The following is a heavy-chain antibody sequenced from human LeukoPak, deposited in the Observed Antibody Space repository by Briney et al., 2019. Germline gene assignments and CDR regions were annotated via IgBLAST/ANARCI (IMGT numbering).Heavy chain of an antibody. CDR2: IYYSGST. CDR3: ARGLTMVRGVVTYDY. V-gene: IGHV4-59*08. J-gene: IGHJ4*02. CDR1: GGSISSYY. D-gene: IGHD3-10*01. Sequence: SETLSLTCTVSGGSISSYYWSWIRQPPGKGLEWIGYIYYSGSTNNNPSLKSRVTISVDTSKNQFSLKLSSVTAADTAVYYCARGLTMVRGVVTYDYWGQGTLVTVSS.